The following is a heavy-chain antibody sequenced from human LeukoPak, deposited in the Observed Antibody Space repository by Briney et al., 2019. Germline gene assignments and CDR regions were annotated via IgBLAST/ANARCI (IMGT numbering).Heavy chain of an antibody. CDR2: IYSGGST. CDR1: GFTVSSNY. Sequence: GGSLRLSCAASGFTVSSNYMSWVRQAPGKGLEWVSVIYSGGSTYYADSVKGRFTISRDNSKNTLYLQMNSLRAEDTAVYYCAGNRPYSYGSGSYSLWGQGTLVTVSS. V-gene: IGHV3-66*01. J-gene: IGHJ4*02. D-gene: IGHD3-10*01. CDR3: AGNRPYSYGSGSYSL.